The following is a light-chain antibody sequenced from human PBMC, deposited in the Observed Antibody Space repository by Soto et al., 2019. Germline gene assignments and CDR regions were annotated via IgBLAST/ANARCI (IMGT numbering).Light chain of an antibody. CDR2: EGS. CDR3: CSYAGSSTYV. Sequence: QSALTQPASVSGSPGQSITISCTGTSSDVGNYNLVSWYQQHPGKAPKLMIYEGSKRPSGVSNRFSGSKSGNTASLTISGLQSEDEEDYYCCSYAGSSTYVFGSGTKLTVL. J-gene: IGLJ1*01. CDR1: SSDVGNYNL. V-gene: IGLV2-23*01.